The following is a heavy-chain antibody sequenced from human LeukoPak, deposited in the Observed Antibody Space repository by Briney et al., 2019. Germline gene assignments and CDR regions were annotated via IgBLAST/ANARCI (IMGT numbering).Heavy chain of an antibody. D-gene: IGHD3-22*01. CDR3: ASLMGYYYDSSGYAFDI. J-gene: IGHJ3*02. Sequence: PGGSLRLSCAASGFTFSSYWMSWVRQAPGKGLEWVANIKQDGSEKYYVDSVKGRFTISRDNAKNSLYLQMNSLRAEDTAVYYCASLMGYYYDSSGYAFDIWGQGTMVTVSS. CDR2: IKQDGSEK. CDR1: GFTFSSYW. V-gene: IGHV3-7*01.